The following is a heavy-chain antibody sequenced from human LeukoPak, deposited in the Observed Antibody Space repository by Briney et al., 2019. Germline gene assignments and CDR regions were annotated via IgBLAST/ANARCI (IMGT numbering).Heavy chain of an antibody. CDR2: VYYSGST. J-gene: IGHJ4*02. V-gene: IGHV4-59*08. CDR3: ARRRDYFDY. Sequence: SETLSLTCTVSGDSISSYYWSWIRQPPGKGLEWIGYVYYSGSTNYNPSLKSRVTISIDTSKNQFPLKLSSVTAADTAVYYCARRRDYFDYWGQGTLVTVSS. CDR1: GDSISSYY.